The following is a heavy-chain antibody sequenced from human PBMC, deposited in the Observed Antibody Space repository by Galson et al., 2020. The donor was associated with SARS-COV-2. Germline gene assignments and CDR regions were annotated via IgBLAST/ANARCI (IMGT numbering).Heavy chain of an antibody. J-gene: IGHJ5*02. D-gene: IGHD4-17*01. CDR1: GYTLTELS. CDR3: ATGPTVTTYNNWFDP. V-gene: IGHV1-24*01. CDR2: FDPEDGET. Sequence: GESLKISCKVSGYTLTELSMHWVRQAPGKGLEWMGGFDPEDGETIYAQKFQGRVTMTEDTSTDTAYMELSSLRSEDTAVYYCATGPTVTTYNNWFDPWGQGTLVTVSS.